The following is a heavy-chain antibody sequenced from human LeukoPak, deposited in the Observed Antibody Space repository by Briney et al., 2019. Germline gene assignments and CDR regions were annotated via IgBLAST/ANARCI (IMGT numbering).Heavy chain of an antibody. V-gene: IGHV3-64D*06. CDR1: GFTFSIYI. Sequence: PGGSLRLSCSASGFTFSIYIMHWVRQAPGKGLEYVSAITSIGGSTYYADSVKGRFTISRDNSKNTLYLQMSSLRPEDTAVYYCVKDDSYYYGSGSSNDWGQGTLVTVSS. CDR3: VKDDSYYYGSGSSND. D-gene: IGHD3-10*01. CDR2: ITSIGGST. J-gene: IGHJ4*02.